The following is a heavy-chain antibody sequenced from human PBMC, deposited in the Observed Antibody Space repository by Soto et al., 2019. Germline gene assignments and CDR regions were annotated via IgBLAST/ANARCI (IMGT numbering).Heavy chain of an antibody. CDR3: AREYGSGSSPPWFDP. J-gene: IGHJ5*02. V-gene: IGHV3-20*01. D-gene: IGHD3-10*01. Sequence: EAQLVESGGGVVRPRGSLRLSCAASGFTFDDYGMSWVRQAPGKGLEWVAGINKSGDRTGYADSVKGRFTISRDNAKNSLYLQMNSLRAEDTALYHCAREYGSGSSPPWFDPWGQGTLVTVSS. CDR1: GFTFDDYG. CDR2: INKSGDRT.